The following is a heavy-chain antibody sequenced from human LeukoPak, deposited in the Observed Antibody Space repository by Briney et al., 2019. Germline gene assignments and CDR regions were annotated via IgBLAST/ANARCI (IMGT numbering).Heavy chain of an antibody. Sequence: PGGSLRLSCAPSGFTFTDYSMSWVRQAPGKGLEWVASISTVSTYTFYGDSVKGRFTISRDNAKNSLYLQMSYLTAEDTAVYYCARDGSVLYLYYYMDVWGNGTTVTV. CDR3: ARDGSVLYLYYYMDV. V-gene: IGHV3-21*06. CDR1: GFTFTDYS. CDR2: ISTVSTYT. D-gene: IGHD1-14*01. J-gene: IGHJ6*03.